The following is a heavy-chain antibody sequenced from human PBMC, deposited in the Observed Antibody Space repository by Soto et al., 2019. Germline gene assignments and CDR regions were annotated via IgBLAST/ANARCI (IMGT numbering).Heavy chain of an antibody. CDR3: AIDHKICTNGVCYRWFDP. V-gene: IGHV3-48*02. CDR2: ISPTSSTI. CDR1: GFTFSSYS. J-gene: IGHJ5*02. Sequence: GGSLRLSCATSGFTFSSYSMNWVRQAPGKGLERISYISPTSSTIYYADSVKGRFTVSRDNAKNSLYLQMNSLRDEDTALYYFAIDHKICTNGVCYRWFDPWGQGTLVTVSS. D-gene: IGHD2-8*01.